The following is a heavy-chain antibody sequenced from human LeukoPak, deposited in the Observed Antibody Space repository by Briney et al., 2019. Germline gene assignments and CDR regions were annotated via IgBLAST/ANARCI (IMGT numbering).Heavy chain of an antibody. D-gene: IGHD1-26*01. J-gene: IGHJ4*02. CDR3: ARGPQVGAYGPPNY. CDR2: ISYDGSNK. CDR1: GFTFSSYG. V-gene: IGHV3-30*03. Sequence: GGSLRLSCAASGFTFSSYGMHWVRQAPGKGLEWVAVISYDGSNKYYADSVKGRFTISRDNSKNTLYLQMNSLRAEDTAVYYCARGPQVGAYGPPNYWGQGTLVTVSS.